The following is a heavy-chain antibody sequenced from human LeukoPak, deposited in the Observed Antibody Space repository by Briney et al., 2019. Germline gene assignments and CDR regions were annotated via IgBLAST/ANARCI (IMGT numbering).Heavy chain of an antibody. CDR1: GFPFSSYA. CDR2: ISYDGNSE. J-gene: IGHJ4*02. V-gene: IGHV3-30*04. CDR3: VRLSYDSRGDYGFDY. Sequence: PGRSLRLSCVASGFPFSSYAMHWVRRAPGKGLAWVALISYDGNSEYYADSVKGRFTVSRDNSKGRLYLQMNSLSAEDTAVYYSVRLSYDSRGDYGFDYWGQGTLVTVSS. D-gene: IGHD3-22*01.